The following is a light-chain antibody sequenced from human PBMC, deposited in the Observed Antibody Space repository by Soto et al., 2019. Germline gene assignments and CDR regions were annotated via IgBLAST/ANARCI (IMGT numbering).Light chain of an antibody. V-gene: IGLV2-8*01. CDR3: SSYAGSTVV. CDR1: SSDVGGYNY. CDR2: EVS. J-gene: IGLJ2*01. Sequence: QSALTQPPSASGSPGQSVTISCTGTSSDVGGYNYVSWYQQHLGKAPKLMIYEVSKRPSGVPDRFSGSKSGNTASLTVSGLQAEDEADYYCSSYAGSTVVFGGGTKVTVL.